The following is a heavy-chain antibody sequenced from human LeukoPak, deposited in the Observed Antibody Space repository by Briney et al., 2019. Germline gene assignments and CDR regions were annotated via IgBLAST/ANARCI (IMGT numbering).Heavy chain of an antibody. Sequence: PGGSLRLSCAASGFTFSSYAMHWVRQAPGKGLEWVAVISYDGSNKYYADSVKGRFTISRDNSKNTLYLQMNSLRAEDTAVYYCAKGKSVAGIFDYWGQGTLVTVSS. J-gene: IGHJ4*02. V-gene: IGHV3-30-3*01. CDR1: GFTFSSYA. CDR3: AKGKSVAGIFDY. D-gene: IGHD6-19*01. CDR2: ISYDGSNK.